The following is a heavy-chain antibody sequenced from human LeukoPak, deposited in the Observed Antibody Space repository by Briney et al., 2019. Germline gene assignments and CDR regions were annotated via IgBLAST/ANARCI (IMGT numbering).Heavy chain of an antibody. V-gene: IGHV3-20*01. CDR1: GFTFDDYG. D-gene: IGHD3-22*01. CDR3: ARNLYYYDSSGYYYY. Sequence: GGSLRLSCAASGFTFDDYGMSWVRQAPGKGLEWVSGINWNGGSTGYADSVKGRFTISRDNAKNSLYLQMNSLRAEDTALYHCARNLYYYDSSGYYYYWGQGTLVTVSS. J-gene: IGHJ4*02. CDR2: INWNGGST.